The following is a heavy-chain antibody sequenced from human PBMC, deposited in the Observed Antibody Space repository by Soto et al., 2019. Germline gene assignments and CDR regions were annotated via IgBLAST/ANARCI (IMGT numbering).Heavy chain of an antibody. D-gene: IGHD2-2*01. CDR1: GGSISSGAYF. CDR3: ARTEVYSSSWGRFDP. CDR2: IYYRGST. V-gene: IGHV4-31*03. J-gene: IGHJ5*02. Sequence: QVQLQESGPGLVKPSQTLSLTCTVSGGSISSGAYFWSWIRQHPGRSLEWIGYIYYRGSTYYKPSLKSRPTISVDTSKNQFSLNLTAVTAADTAVYYCARTEVYSSSWGRFDPWGQGTLVTVSS.